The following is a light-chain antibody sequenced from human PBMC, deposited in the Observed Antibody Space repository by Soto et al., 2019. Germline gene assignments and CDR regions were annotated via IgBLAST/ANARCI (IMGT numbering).Light chain of an antibody. CDR2: GAS. V-gene: IGKV3-15*01. J-gene: IGKJ1*01. Sequence: EIAMTQSPATLSVSPGERATLSCRASQSGSSNLAWSQQNPGQARRLLIYGASTRATAIPARFSGSGSGTEFPLTISSLQSEDVAVYYCPQYNNWPHTWTFGQGNKVELK. CDR3: PQYNNWPHTWT. CDR1: QSGSSN.